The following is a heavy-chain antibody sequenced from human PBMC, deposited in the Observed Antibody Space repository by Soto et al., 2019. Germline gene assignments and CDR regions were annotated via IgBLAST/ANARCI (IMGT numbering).Heavy chain of an antibody. D-gene: IGHD6-13*01. CDR2: IYSGGST. J-gene: IGHJ4*02. V-gene: IGHV3-53*01. CDR1: GFTVSSNY. CDR3: PRGLVSSWYYFDY. Sequence: HPGGSLRLSCAASGFTVSSNYMSWVRQAPGKGLEWVSVIYSGGSTYYADSVKGRFTISRDNSKNTLYLQMNSLRAEDTAVYYCPRGLVSSWYYFDYWGQGTLVTVSS.